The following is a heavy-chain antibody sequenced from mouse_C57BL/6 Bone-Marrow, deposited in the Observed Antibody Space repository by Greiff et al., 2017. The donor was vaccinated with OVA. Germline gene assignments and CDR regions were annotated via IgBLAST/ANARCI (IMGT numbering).Heavy chain of an antibody. CDR3: ARRRWLLFYAMDY. CDR1: GYTFTSYW. J-gene: IGHJ4*01. CDR2: IDPSDSYT. Sequence: QVQLQQPGAELVMPGASVKLSCKASGYTFTSYWMHWVKQRPGQGLEWIGEIDPSDSYTNYNQKFTGKSTLTVDKSSSTAYMQLSSLTSEDSAVYYCARRRWLLFYAMDYWGQGTSVTVSS. D-gene: IGHD2-3*01. V-gene: IGHV1-69*01.